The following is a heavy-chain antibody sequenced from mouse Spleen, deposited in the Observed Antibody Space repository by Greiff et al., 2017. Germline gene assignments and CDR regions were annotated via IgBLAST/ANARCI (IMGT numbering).Heavy chain of an antibody. CDR3: ARGGGRSWFAY. Sequence: EVQLVESGGGLVQPGGSRKLSCAASGFTFSSFGMHWVRQAPEKGLEWVAYISSGSSTIYYADTVKGRFTISRDNPKNTLFLQMTSLRSEDTAMYYCARGGGRSWFAYWGQGTLVTVSA. CDR1: GFTFSSFG. D-gene: IGHD1-1*02. J-gene: IGHJ3*01. CDR2: ISSGSSTI. V-gene: IGHV5-17*02.